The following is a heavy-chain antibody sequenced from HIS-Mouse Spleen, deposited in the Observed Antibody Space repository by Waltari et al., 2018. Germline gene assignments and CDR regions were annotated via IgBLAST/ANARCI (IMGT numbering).Heavy chain of an antibody. CDR2: IKRDGNSK. CDR1: GFTFSSYW. V-gene: IGHV3-74*01. CDR3: ASGGSMIVVALFDY. D-gene: IGHD3-22*01. Sequence: EVQLVESGGGLVQPGGSLRLSCAASGFTFSSYWMHWVRQAPGKGLVGVCRIKRDGNSKSYADSVKGRFPISRDNAKNTLYLQMNSLRAEDTAVYYCASGGSMIVVALFDYWGQGTLVTVSS. J-gene: IGHJ4*02.